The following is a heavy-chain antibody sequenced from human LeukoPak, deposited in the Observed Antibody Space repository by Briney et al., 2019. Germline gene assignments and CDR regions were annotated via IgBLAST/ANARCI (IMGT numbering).Heavy chain of an antibody. CDR2: IYYSGST. D-gene: IGHD3-22*01. Sequence: SETLSLTCTVSGGSISSYYWSWIRQPPGKGLEWIGYIYYSGSTNYNPSLKSRVTISVDTSKNQFSLKLSSVTAADTAVYYCARGRAPYDSSGYWNYWGQGTLVTVSS. V-gene: IGHV4-59*01. CDR3: ARGRAPYDSSGYWNY. J-gene: IGHJ4*02. CDR1: GGSISSYY.